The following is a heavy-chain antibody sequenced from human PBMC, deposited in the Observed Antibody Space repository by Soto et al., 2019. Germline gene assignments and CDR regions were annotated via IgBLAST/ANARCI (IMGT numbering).Heavy chain of an antibody. Sequence: EVQLLESGGGLIQPGGSLRLSCSASGFSFSSYAMMWVRQAPGKGLEWVSVIRGGGGSSYFADSAKGRFTISRDNSKNMLYLEMNSLRAEDTAIYFCAKGSIEYSASVDYWGQGTLVIVSS. J-gene: IGHJ4*02. CDR2: IRGGGGSS. CDR3: AKGSIEYSASVDY. V-gene: IGHV3-23*01. D-gene: IGHD1-26*01. CDR1: GFSFSSYA.